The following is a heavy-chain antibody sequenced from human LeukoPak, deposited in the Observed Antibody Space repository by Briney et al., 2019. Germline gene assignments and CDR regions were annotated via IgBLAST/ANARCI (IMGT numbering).Heavy chain of an antibody. CDR3: ARAYNWNDYFDY. D-gene: IGHD1-20*01. J-gene: IGHJ4*02. CDR1: GHTFTSYY. V-gene: IGHV1-46*01. CDR2: INPSGGST. Sequence: ALVKVSCKASGHTFTSYYIHWVRQVPGQGLEWMGIINPSGGSTTYAQKFQGRVTMTRDTSTSTVYMELSSLRSEDTAVYYCARAYNWNDYFDYWGQGTLVTVSS.